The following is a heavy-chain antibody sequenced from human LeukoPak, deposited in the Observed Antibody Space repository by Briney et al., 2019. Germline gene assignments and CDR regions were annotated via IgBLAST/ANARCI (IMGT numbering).Heavy chain of an antibody. V-gene: IGHV4-38-2*02. J-gene: IGHJ5*02. CDR3: ARDPSLTWFDP. D-gene: IGHD6-6*01. CDR2: IYHSGST. CDR1: GGSISSYY. Sequence: SETLSLTCTVSGGSISSYYWSWIRQPPGKGLEWIGSIYHSGSTYYNPSLKSRVTISVDTSKNQFSLKLSSVTAADTAVYYCARDPSLTWFDPWGQGTLVTVSS.